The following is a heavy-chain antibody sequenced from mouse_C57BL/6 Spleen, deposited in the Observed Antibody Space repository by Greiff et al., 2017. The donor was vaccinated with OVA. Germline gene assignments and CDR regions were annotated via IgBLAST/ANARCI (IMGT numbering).Heavy chain of an antibody. V-gene: IGHV5-6*02. CDR3: ARETTVEPSYYYAMDY. CDR1: GFTFSSYG. Sequence: DVKLVESGGDLVKPGGSLKLSCAASGFTFSSYGMSWVRQTPDKRLEWVATISSGGSYTYYPDSVKGRFTISRDNAKNTLYLQMSSLKSEDTAMYYCARETTVEPSYYYAMDYWGQGTSVTVSS. CDR2: ISSGGSYT. D-gene: IGHD1-1*01. J-gene: IGHJ4*01.